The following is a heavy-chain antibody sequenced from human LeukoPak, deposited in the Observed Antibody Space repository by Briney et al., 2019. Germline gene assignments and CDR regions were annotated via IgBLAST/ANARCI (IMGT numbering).Heavy chain of an antibody. Sequence: SETLSLTCTVSGGSISSYYWNWIRQPPGKGLEWIGYIYYSGSTNYNPSLKSRVTISLDTSKNQFSLKLSSVTAADTAVYYCARDGAHKNHYYSYYYMDVWGKGTTVTVS. V-gene: IGHV4-59*01. CDR3: ARDGAHKNHYYSYYYMDV. J-gene: IGHJ6*03. D-gene: IGHD3-16*01. CDR2: IYYSGST. CDR1: GGSISSYY.